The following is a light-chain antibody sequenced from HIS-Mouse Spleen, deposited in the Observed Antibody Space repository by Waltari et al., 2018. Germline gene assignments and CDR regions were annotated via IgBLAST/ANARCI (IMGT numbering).Light chain of an antibody. V-gene: IGLV2-11*01. CDR3: CSYAGSYTWV. Sequence: QSALTQPRSVSGSPGQSVTISCTGTSSDVGGYNYVPWYQQQPGKAPKLMIYDVSKRPSGVPDRFSGSKSGNTASLTISGLQAEDEADYYCCSYAGSYTWVFGGGTKLTVL. CDR1: SSDVGGYNY. J-gene: IGLJ3*02. CDR2: DVS.